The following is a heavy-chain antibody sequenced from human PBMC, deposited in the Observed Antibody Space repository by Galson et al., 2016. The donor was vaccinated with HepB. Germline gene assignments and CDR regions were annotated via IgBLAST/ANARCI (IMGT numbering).Heavy chain of an antibody. D-gene: IGHD5-24*01. Sequence: SVKVSCKASGYTFSSYDINWVRQATGQGLEWMGRINPHSDDTHYAQRFQGRVTVTRDASISTVYMELRRLTYDDTAIYYCARGEDGHWFDPWGQGPLVTVAA. J-gene: IGHJ5*02. CDR3: ARGEDGHWFDP. CDR2: INPHSDDT. V-gene: IGHV1-8*01. CDR1: GYTFSSYD.